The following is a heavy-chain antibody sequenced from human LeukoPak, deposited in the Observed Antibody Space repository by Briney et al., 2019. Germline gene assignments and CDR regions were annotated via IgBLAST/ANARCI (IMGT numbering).Heavy chain of an antibody. D-gene: IGHD3-22*01. J-gene: IGHJ4*02. Sequence: GGSLRLSCAASGFTLSSYAMSWVRQAPGKGLEWVSAISGSGGSTYYADSVKGRFTISRDNSKNTLYLQMNSLRAEDTAVYYCAKLGGSGYYFGYYFDYWGQGTLVTVSS. V-gene: IGHV3-23*01. CDR1: GFTLSSYA. CDR3: AKLGGSGYYFGYYFDY. CDR2: ISGSGGST.